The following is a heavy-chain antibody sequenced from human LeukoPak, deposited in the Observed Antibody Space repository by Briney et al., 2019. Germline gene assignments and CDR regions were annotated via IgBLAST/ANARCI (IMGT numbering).Heavy chain of an antibody. J-gene: IGHJ4*02. CDR1: GFTFSSYW. Sequence: GGSLRLSCAASGFTFSSYWMHWVRQAPGKGLEWVANIKEDESEKDYVDSVKGRFTISRDNAKNSLYLQMSSLRAEDTAMYYCATYSGAHHKTFDYWGQGTLVTVSS. CDR2: IKEDESEK. D-gene: IGHD1-26*01. V-gene: IGHV3-7*03. CDR3: ATYSGAHHKTFDY.